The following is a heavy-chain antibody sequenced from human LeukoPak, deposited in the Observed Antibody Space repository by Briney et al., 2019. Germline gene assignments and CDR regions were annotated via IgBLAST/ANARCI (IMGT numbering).Heavy chain of an antibody. J-gene: IGHJ4*02. Sequence: GGSLKLSCAASGFSFTDSAMHWVRQASGKGLEWVGRIGSKTNSYATAYAASVKGRFTISRDDSKNTAYLQMNSLKTEDAAMYYCTRYRSTDPFDYWGQGTLVTVSS. CDR2: IGSKTNSYAT. CDR1: GFSFTDSA. D-gene: IGHD4-17*01. CDR3: TRYRSTDPFDY. V-gene: IGHV3-73*01.